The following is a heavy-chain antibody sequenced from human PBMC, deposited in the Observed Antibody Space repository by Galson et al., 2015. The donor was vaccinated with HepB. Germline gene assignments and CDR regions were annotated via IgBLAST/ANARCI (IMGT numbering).Heavy chain of an antibody. CDR1: GFTFTNYW. J-gene: IGHJ5*02. V-gene: IGHV1-46*01. D-gene: IGHD5-18*01. CDR3: ARDNSNVDTWWFDP. Sequence: SVTVSCKASGFTFTNYWMHWVRQAPGQGLEWMGIINPSGSDRSYAQKFQGRITITRDTSTSTLYMELSSLRSEDTAVYYCARDNSNVDTWWFDPWGQGTLVTVSS. CDR2: INPSGSDR.